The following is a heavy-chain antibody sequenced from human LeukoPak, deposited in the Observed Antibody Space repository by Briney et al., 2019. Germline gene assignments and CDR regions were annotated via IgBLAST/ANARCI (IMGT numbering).Heavy chain of an antibody. Sequence: SETLSLTCSVSGGSISSSYWSWIRQAPGKGPEWIGYIFYTGSNDYSPSLKSRVTISVDTSKNQFSLKLSSVTAADTAVYYCARGASSWPYWGQGTLVTVSS. CDR3: ARGASSWPY. CDR2: IFYTGSN. J-gene: IGHJ4*02. V-gene: IGHV4-59*12. D-gene: IGHD6-13*01. CDR1: GGSISSSY.